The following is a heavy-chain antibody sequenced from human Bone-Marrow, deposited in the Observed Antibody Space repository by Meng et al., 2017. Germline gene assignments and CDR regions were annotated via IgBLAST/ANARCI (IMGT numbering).Heavy chain of an antibody. J-gene: IGHJ2*01. D-gene: IGHD6-13*01. CDR3: ARGGYSSSWYAEWYFDL. Sequence: ASVKVSCKPSGYTFTAYYIHWVRQAPGQGLEWMGHINPDTGDTLYAQKFQGRVTMTRDTSISTAYMELSRLRSDDTAVYYCARGGYSSSWYAEWYFDLWGRGTLVTVSS. CDR2: INPDTGDT. V-gene: IGHV1-2*06. CDR1: GYTFTAYY.